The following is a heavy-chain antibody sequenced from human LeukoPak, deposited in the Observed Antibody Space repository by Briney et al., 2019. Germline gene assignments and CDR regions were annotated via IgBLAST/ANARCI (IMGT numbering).Heavy chain of an antibody. J-gene: IGHJ4*02. Sequence: GGALEPSLTASGIPFSTYGMRWGRPAPGKGGGGGSRISGSGDTTYYTGSVKGRFTISRDNSKNALYLQMSSLRAEDTAVYYCAKSQRNDQQVVQRIDYWGQGTLVTVSS. CDR1: GIPFSTYG. V-gene: IGHV3-23*01. CDR2: ISGSGDTT. D-gene: IGHD2-2*01. CDR3: AKSQRNDQQVVQRIDY.